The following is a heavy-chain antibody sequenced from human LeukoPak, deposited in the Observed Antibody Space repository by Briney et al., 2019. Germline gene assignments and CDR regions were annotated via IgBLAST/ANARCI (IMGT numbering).Heavy chain of an antibody. CDR2: ISSSGSTI. CDR3: AREGYCSGGSCYSQRGMDV. D-gene: IGHD2-15*01. V-gene: IGHV3-48*03. CDR1: GFTFSSYE. Sequence: GGSLTLSCAASGFTFSSYEMNWVRQAPGKGLEWVSYISSSGSTIYYAASVKGRFTISRDNAKNSLYLQMNSLRAEDTAVYYCAREGYCSGGSCYSQRGMDVWGKGTTVTVSS. J-gene: IGHJ6*04.